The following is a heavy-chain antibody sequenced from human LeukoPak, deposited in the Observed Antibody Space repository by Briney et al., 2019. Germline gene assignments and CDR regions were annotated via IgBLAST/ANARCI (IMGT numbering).Heavy chain of an antibody. Sequence: GGSLRLSCAASGFTFSIYGMHWVRQAPGKGLEWVAFIRYDGRNKYYADSVKGRFTISRDNSKNTLYLQMHSLRAEYTAVYYCAKDQRSYYPDYWGQGTLVTVSS. V-gene: IGHV3-30*02. D-gene: IGHD1-26*01. CDR3: AKDQRSYYPDY. J-gene: IGHJ4*02. CDR1: GFTFSIYG. CDR2: IRYDGRNK.